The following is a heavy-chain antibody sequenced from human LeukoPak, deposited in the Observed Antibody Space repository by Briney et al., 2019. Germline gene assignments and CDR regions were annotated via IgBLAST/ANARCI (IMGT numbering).Heavy chain of an antibody. CDR3: ARRAGGGELSWYFDY. V-gene: IGHV4-59*08. D-gene: IGHD3-10*01. CDR1: GGSISSYY. CDR2: IYYSGST. J-gene: IGHJ4*02. Sequence: SETLSLTCTVSGGSISSYYWSWIRQPPGKGLEWIGYIYYSGSTNYNPSLKSRVTISVDTSKNQFSLKLSSVTAADTAVYYCARRAGGGELSWYFDYWGQGTLVTVSS.